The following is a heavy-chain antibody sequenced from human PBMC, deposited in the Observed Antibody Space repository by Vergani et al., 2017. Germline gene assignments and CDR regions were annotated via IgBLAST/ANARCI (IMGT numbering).Heavy chain of an antibody. Sequence: EVQLVESGGGLVQPGRSLRLSCAASGFTFDDYAMHWVRQAPGKGLEWVSGISWNSGSIGYADSVKGRFTISRDNAKNSLYLQMNSLRAEDTAVYYCARSRRIAAHDYWGQGTLVTVSS. J-gene: IGHJ4*02. CDR1: GFTFDDYA. V-gene: IGHV3-9*01. CDR2: ISWNSGSI. CDR3: ARSRRIAAHDY. D-gene: IGHD6-6*01.